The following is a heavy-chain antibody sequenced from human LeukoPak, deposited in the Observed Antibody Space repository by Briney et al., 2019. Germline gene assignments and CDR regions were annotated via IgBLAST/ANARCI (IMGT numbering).Heavy chain of an antibody. CDR3: ARDPSSGWPYYYYYYMDV. D-gene: IGHD6-19*01. V-gene: IGHV3-48*03. CDR2: ISSSGSTI. J-gene: IGHJ6*03. CDR1: GFTFSSYE. Sequence: GGSLRLSCAASGFTFSSYEMNWVRQAPGKGLEWVSYISSSGSTIYYADSVKGRFTISRDNAKNSLYLQMNSLRAEDTAVYYCARDPSSGWPYYYYYYMDVWGKGTTVTVSS.